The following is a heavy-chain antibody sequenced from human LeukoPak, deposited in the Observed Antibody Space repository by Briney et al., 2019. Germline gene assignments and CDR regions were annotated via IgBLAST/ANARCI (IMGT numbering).Heavy chain of an antibody. V-gene: IGHV3-11*04. CDR1: GFTFSDYY. CDR3: ARVMYYYDSSGQTYYFDY. D-gene: IGHD3-22*01. Sequence: GGSLSLSCAASGFTFSDYYMSWIRQAPGKGLEWVSYISSSGSTIYYADSVKGRFTISRDNAKNSLYLQMNSLRAEDTAVYYCARVMYYYDSSGQTYYFDYWGQGILVTVSS. J-gene: IGHJ4*02. CDR2: ISSSGSTI.